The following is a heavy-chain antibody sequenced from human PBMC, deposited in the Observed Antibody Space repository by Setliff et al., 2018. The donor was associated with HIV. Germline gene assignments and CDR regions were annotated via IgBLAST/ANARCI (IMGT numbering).Heavy chain of an antibody. CDR3: ARGSSGDENYYFDS. J-gene: IGHJ4*02. Sequence: GGSLRLSCAASGFTFSDYAMSWVRQAPGKGLEWASAILDRGNTIYYADSVKGRFTISRDNAKNSLYLQMNSLRAEDTAVYYCARGSSGDENYYFDSWGQGTLVTVSS. CDR2: ILDRGNTI. CDR1: GFTFSDYA. V-gene: IGHV3-11*04. D-gene: IGHD5-12*01.